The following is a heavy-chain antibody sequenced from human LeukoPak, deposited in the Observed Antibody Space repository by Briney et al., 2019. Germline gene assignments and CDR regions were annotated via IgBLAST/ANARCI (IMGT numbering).Heavy chain of an antibody. D-gene: IGHD3-10*01. CDR1: GYTLTELS. CDR3: ATLNYYGSGSFDY. V-gene: IGHV1-24*01. Sequence: ASVKVSCKVSGYTLTELSMHWVRQAPGKGREWMGGFDPEDGETIYAQKFQGRVTMTEDTSTDTAYMELSSLRSEDTAVYYCATLNYYGSGSFDYWGQGTLVTVSS. CDR2: FDPEDGET. J-gene: IGHJ4*02.